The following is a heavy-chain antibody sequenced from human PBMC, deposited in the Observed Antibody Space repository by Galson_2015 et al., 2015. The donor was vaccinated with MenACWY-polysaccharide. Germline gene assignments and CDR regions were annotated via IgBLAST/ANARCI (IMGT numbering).Heavy chain of an antibody. J-gene: IGHJ4*02. CDR3: AKEAVLNTMVRGFDY. Sequence: SLRLSCAASGFTFSSYGMHWVRQAPGKGLEWVAVMAHDGSSKYYADSVKGRFTISRDNSKNTLYLQMDSLRAEDTAVYYCAKEAVLNTMVRGFDYWGQGILATVSS. CDR1: GFTFSSYG. V-gene: IGHV3-30*18. CDR2: MAHDGSSK. D-gene: IGHD3-10*01.